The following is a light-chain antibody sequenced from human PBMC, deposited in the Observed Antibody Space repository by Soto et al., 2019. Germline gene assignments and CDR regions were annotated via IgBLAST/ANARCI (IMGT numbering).Light chain of an antibody. V-gene: IGLV2-23*02. J-gene: IGLJ1*01. CDR3: CSYAGSSTYV. Sequence: QSVLTQPASVSGSPGQSITISCTGTSSDVGSYNLVSWYQQHPGKAPKLMIYGVSKRPSGVSNRFSGSKSGNTASLTISGLQAEDEADYYCCSYAGSSTYVSGTGTKVTVL. CDR1: SSDVGSYNL. CDR2: GVS.